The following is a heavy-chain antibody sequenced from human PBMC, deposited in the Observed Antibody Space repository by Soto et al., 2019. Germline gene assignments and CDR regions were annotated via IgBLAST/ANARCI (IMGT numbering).Heavy chain of an antibody. Sequence: QVQLVESGGGVVQPGRSLRLSCVASGFIFGSYGMHWVRQAPGEGLEWVAVISYDGTNEYYADSVKGRFTISRDNSKNTLWLQMNSLRAEDTAVYYCAHVPRYTVTPPDDYWGQGTLVTVSS. D-gene: IGHD4-17*01. CDR2: ISYDGTNE. V-gene: IGHV3-30*03. CDR1: GFIFGSYG. J-gene: IGHJ4*02. CDR3: AHVPRYTVTPPDDY.